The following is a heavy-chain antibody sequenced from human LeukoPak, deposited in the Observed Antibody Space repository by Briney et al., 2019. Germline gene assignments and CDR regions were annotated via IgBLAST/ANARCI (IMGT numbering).Heavy chain of an antibody. Sequence: GGSLRLSCAASGFTFSSYGMHWVRQAPGKGLEWVAVIWYDGSNKYYADSVKGRFTISRDNSKNTLYLQMNSLRAEDTAVYYCAKTHGYFDQWGQGTLVAVSS. D-gene: IGHD3-22*01. CDR2: IWYDGSNK. CDR1: GFTFSSYG. J-gene: IGHJ4*02. V-gene: IGHV3-33*06. CDR3: AKTHGYFDQ.